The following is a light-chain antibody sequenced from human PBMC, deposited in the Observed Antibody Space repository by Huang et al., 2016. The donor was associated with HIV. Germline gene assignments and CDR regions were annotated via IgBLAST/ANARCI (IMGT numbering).Light chain of an antibody. CDR2: ATS. J-gene: IGKJ2*01. Sequence: DIQMTQSPSSLSASVGDRVTITCRASQGITKSLVWYQQKPGKSPKLLRFATSSLERGVPSRFSGSRSGTDCTITISSLQPEDFATYYCQQYYNTPYTFGQGTKLEIK. CDR1: QGITKS. V-gene: IGKV1-NL1*01. CDR3: QQYYNTPYT.